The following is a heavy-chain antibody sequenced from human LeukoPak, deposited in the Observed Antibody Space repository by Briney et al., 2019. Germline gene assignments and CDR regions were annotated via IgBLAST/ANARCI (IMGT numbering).Heavy chain of an antibody. V-gene: IGHV3-7*01. CDR1: GLTFRRYW. Sequence: GSLRLSCVASGLTFRRYWMIWVRQAPGKGLEWVANINQDGSEKYYVDSVKGRFTISRDNSKNSLYLQMSSLRAEDAAVYYCATDPRPDSGNFLGFDYWGQGTLVTVSS. CDR2: INQDGSEK. CDR3: ATDPRPDSGNFLGFDY. J-gene: IGHJ4*02. D-gene: IGHD4-23*01.